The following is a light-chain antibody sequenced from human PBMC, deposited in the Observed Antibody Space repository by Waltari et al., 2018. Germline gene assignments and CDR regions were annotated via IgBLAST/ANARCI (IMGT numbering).Light chain of an antibody. CDR1: QSVLSSSNNKNY. V-gene: IGKV4-1*01. CDR3: QQYYGSPLT. CDR2: WAS. Sequence: DSLAVSLGERATINCMSSQSVLSSSNNKNYLAWYQQKPGQPPKLLIYWASTRESGVPDRFSGGGSGTDFTLTISSLQAEDVAVYYCQQYYGSPLTFGGGTKVEIK. J-gene: IGKJ4*01.